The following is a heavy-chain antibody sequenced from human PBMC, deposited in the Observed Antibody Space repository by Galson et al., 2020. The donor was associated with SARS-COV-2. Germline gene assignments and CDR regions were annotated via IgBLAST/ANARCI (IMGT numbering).Heavy chain of an antibody. D-gene: IGHD3-3*01. CDR3: ARALITTFGVVITGQDGLDV. V-gene: IGHV1-46*03. CDR2: ISPSGDST. Sequence: VKVSCKSSGHTLSTYYMHWVRQATGQGLEWMGIISPSGDSTSYAKKFQGRVSLTTDTSTSTVYMELSSLRSEDTAVYYCARALITTFGVVITGQDGLDVWGQGTTVTVSS. CDR1: GHTLSTYY. J-gene: IGHJ6*02.